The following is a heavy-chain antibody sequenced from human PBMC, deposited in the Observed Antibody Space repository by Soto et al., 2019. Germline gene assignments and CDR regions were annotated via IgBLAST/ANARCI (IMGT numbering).Heavy chain of an antibody. Sequence: QMHLQESGSGLVKPSQTLSLTCAVSGGSLSSSDYSWSWIRQPPGKGLEWIGFIYQSGSTYYNPSLKSRVTMSLDRPKNQFSLKLSSVTAADTAVYYCARELLFYDSDGFSWDDAFDIWCQGTMVTVSS. CDR3: ARELLFYDSDGFSWDDAFDI. CDR1: GGSLSSSDYS. CDR2: IYQSGST. D-gene: IGHD3-22*01. J-gene: IGHJ3*02. V-gene: IGHV4-30-2*01.